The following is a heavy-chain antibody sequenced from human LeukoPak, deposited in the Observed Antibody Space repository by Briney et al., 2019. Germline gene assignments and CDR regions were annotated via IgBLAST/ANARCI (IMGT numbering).Heavy chain of an antibody. CDR3: ARLSAAGTVSLDY. CDR1: GYTFTTFG. CDR2: ISTYNGNT. J-gene: IGHJ4*02. Sequence: ASVKVSCKASGYTFTTFGISWVRQAPGQGLEWMGWISTYNGNTNYAQNLQGRVTMTTDTSTSTAYMELRSLRSEDTAVYYCARLSAAGTVSLDYWGQGTLVTVSS. D-gene: IGHD6-13*01. V-gene: IGHV1-18*01.